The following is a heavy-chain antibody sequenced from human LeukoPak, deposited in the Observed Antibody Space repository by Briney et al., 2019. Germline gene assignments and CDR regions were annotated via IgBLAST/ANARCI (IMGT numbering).Heavy chain of an antibody. CDR3: AKGYCSGTSCYSGLG. CDR1: GFTFSSYA. J-gene: IGHJ4*02. Sequence: GGSLRLSCAASGFTFSSYAMSWVRQAPGKGLEWASAISGSGGSTYYADSVKGRFTISRDNSKNTLYLQMNSLRAEDTAVYYCAKGYCSGTSCYSGLGWGQGTLVTVSS. V-gene: IGHV3-23*01. CDR2: ISGSGGST. D-gene: IGHD2-2*01.